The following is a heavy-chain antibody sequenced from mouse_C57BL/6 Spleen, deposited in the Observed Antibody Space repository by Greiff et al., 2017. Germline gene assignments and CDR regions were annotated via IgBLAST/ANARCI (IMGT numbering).Heavy chain of an antibody. J-gene: IGHJ2*01. CDR2: IYPGDGDT. Sequence: QVQLQQSGPELVKPGASVKISCKASGYAFSSSWMNWVKQRPGKGLEWIGRIYPGDGDTNYNGKFKGKATLTADKSSSTAYMQLSGLTSEDSAVYFCAGGGGGYWGQGTTLTVSS. CDR3: AGGGGGY. CDR1: GYAFSSSW. V-gene: IGHV1-82*01.